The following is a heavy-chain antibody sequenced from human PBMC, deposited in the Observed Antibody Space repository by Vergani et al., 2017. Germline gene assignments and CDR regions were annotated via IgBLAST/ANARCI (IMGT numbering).Heavy chain of an antibody. CDR3: ARDPGWRYFDWFRRDYYYGMDV. V-gene: IGHV3-30*01. J-gene: IGHJ6*02. D-gene: IGHD3-9*01. CDR1: GFTFSSYA. Sequence: VQLLESGGGVVQPGRSLRLSCAASGFTFSSYAMHWVRQAPGKGLEWVAVISYDGSNKYYADSVKGRFTISRDNSKNTLYLQMNSLRAEDTAVYYCARDPGWRYFDWFRRDYYYGMDVWGQGTTVTVSS. CDR2: ISYDGSNK.